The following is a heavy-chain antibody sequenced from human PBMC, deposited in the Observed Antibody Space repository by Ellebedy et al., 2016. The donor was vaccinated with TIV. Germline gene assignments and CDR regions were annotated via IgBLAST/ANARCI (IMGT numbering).Heavy chain of an antibody. CDR1: GFTFSIYN. Sequence: PGGSLRLSCAASGFTFSIYNMNWVRQAPGKGLEWVSSISSTGYYIYDADSVRGGFTISRDNAKSSLFLQMNSLRAEDTAVYFCARDSGPSGSPNAFDVWGRGILVTVSS. J-gene: IGHJ4*02. V-gene: IGHV3-21*01. D-gene: IGHD1-26*01. CDR2: ISSTGYYI. CDR3: ARDSGPSGSPNAFDV.